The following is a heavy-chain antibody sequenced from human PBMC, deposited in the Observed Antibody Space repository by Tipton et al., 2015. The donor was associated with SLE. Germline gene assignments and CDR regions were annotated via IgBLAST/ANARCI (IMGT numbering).Heavy chain of an antibody. D-gene: IGHD3-22*01. CDR2: IYSGGST. J-gene: IGHJ4*02. V-gene: IGHV3-66*02. CDR1: GFTVSSNY. CDR3: AKVGDYFDTTGDFDY. Sequence: SLRLSCAASGFTVSSNYMSWVRQAPGKGLEWVSVIYSGGSTYYADSVKGRFTISRDNSKNTLYLQMSSLRAEDTAVYYCAKVGDYFDTTGDFDYWGQGTLVTVSS.